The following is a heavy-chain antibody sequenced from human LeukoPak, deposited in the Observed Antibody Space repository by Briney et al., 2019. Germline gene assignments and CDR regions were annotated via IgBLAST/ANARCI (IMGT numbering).Heavy chain of an antibody. CDR1: GYSFTSYW. Sequence: GESLKISCKVSGYSFTSYWIGWVRQMPGKGLEWMGIIYPGDSDTRYSPSFQGQVTISADKSISTAYLQWSSLKASDTAMYYCASRADQEAAAGSPRDASDIWGQGTMVTVSS. J-gene: IGHJ3*02. CDR2: IYPGDSDT. D-gene: IGHD6-13*01. CDR3: ASRADQEAAAGSPRDASDI. V-gene: IGHV5-51*01.